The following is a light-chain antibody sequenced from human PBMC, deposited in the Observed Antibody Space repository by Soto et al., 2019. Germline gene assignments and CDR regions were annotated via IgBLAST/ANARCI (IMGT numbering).Light chain of an antibody. J-gene: IGLJ3*02. V-gene: IGLV1-40*01. CDR1: SSNIGAGYE. CDR3: QSYDSSLSGSV. CDR2: GNV. Sequence: QSVLTQPPSVSGAPGQGVTISCTGSSSNIGAGYEVHWYQQLPGTAPRLLIYGNVNRRSGVPHRFSGSKSGTSASLVITGRQAEDEADYYCQSYDSSLSGSVFGGGTKVTVL.